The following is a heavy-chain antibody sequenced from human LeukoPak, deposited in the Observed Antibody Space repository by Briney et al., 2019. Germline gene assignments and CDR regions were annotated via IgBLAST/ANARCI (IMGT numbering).Heavy chain of an antibody. J-gene: IGHJ4*02. Sequence: GGSLRLSCAASGFTFSDYWRTWVRQAPGKGLEWVANINQDGSEKNYVDSVKGRFTISRDNAKNSQYLQMHSLRAEDTAVYYCATRSSHTSSWYIYLFWDYWGQGALVTVSS. D-gene: IGHD6-13*01. V-gene: IGHV3-7*01. CDR3: ATRSSHTSSWYIYLFWDY. CDR1: GFTFSDYW. CDR2: INQDGSEK.